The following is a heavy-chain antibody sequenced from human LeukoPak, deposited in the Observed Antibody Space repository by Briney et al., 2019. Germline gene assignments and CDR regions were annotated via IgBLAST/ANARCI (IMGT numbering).Heavy chain of an antibody. CDR2: INHSRST. Sequence: SETLSLTCAGSGGSFSGYYWTCIRQLPGKGLEWIGEINHSRSTNYKASLKRRVTISVDTSQNQFSLKLSSVTAADTAVYYCARGANYYDSSGYYPFDYWGQGTLVTVPS. V-gene: IGHV4-34*01. CDR1: GGSFSGYY. D-gene: IGHD3-22*01. J-gene: IGHJ4*02. CDR3: ARGANYYDSSGYYPFDY.